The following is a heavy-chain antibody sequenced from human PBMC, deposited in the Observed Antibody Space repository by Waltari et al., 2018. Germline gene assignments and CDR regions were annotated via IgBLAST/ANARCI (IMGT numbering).Heavy chain of an antibody. V-gene: IGHV4-61*02. CDR2: IYTSGST. CDR3: ASTMVRGDYFDY. Sequence: HESHPTPTNPTQTHSPKLSVSGGSISSGSYYWSWIRQPAGKGLEWIGRIYTSGSTNYNPSLKSRVTISVDTSKNQFSLKLSSVTAADTAGYYCASTMVRGDYFDYWGQGTLVTVSS. CDR1: GGSISSGSYY. D-gene: IGHD3-10*01. J-gene: IGHJ4*02.